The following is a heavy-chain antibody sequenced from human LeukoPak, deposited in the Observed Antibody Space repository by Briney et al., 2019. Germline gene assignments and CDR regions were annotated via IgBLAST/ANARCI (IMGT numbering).Heavy chain of an antibody. J-gene: IGHJ4*02. CDR1: GGSISSYY. CDR3: ASRMLRGVTYYFDY. D-gene: IGHD3-10*01. CDR2: IYYSGST. V-gene: IGHV4-59*01. Sequence: KPSETLSLTCTVSGGSISSYYWSWIRQPPGKGLEWIGYIYYSGSTNYNPSLKSRVTISVDTSKNQFSLKLSSVTAADTAVYYCASRMLRGVTYYFDYWGQGTLVTVSS.